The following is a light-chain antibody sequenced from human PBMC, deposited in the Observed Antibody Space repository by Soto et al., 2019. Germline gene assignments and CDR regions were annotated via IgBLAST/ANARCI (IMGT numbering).Light chain of an antibody. V-gene: IGLV1-47*02. CDR3: ASWDDRLGAVI. CDR1: GPNIGGTNY. Sequence: QSVLTQPPSASGTPGQKVFISCSGSGPNIGGTNYAYWYQQLPGAAPKLLMHSNNLRPSGVPERISGSKFGTAASLAISGLRSEDEAVYYCASWDDRLGAVIFGGGTKVTVL. CDR2: SNN. J-gene: IGLJ2*01.